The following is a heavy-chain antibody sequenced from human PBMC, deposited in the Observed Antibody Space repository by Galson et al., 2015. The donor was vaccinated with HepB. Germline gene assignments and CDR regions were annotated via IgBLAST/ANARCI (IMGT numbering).Heavy chain of an antibody. CDR1: GFTFSSYA. D-gene: IGHD3-10*01. V-gene: IGHV3-30*04. CDR3: AREFFYGSGSYYGSMGY. J-gene: IGHJ4*02. Sequence: SLRLSCAASGFTFSSYAMHWVRQAPGKGLEWVAVISYDGSNKYYADSVKGRFTISRDNSKNTLYLQMNSLRAEDTAVYYCAREFFYGSGSYYGSMGYWGQGTLVTVSS. CDR2: ISYDGSNK.